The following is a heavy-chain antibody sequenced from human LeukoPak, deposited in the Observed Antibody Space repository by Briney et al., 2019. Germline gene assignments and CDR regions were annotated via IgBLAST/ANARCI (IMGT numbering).Heavy chain of an antibody. CDR1: GFTFSSYA. Sequence: GGSLRLSCAASGFTFSSYAMSWVRQAPGKGLEWVSAISGSGGNTYYADSVKGRFTISRDNSKNTLYLQMNSLRAEDTAVYYCAKANGDYDYYYGMDVWGQGTTVTVSS. V-gene: IGHV3-23*01. D-gene: IGHD4-17*01. CDR3: AKANGDYDYYYGMDV. J-gene: IGHJ6*02. CDR2: ISGSGGNT.